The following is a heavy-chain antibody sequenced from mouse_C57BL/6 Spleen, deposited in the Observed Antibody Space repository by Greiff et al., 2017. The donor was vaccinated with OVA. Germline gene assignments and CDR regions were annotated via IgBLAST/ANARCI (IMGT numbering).Heavy chain of an antibody. Sequence: EVKLVESEGGLVQPGSSMKLSCTASGFTFSDYYMAWVRQVPEKGLEWVANINYDGSSTYYLDSLKSRFIISRDNAKNILYLQMSSLKSEDTATYYGARGGGYDGYYGDAMDYWGQGTSVTVSS. J-gene: IGHJ4*01. D-gene: IGHD2-3*01. V-gene: IGHV5-16*01. CDR1: GFTFSDYY. CDR3: ARGGGYDGYYGDAMDY. CDR2: INYDGSST.